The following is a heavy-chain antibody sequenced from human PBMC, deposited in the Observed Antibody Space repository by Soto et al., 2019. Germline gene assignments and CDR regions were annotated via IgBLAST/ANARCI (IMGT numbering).Heavy chain of an antibody. CDR2: IYYSGST. V-gene: IGHV4-59*01. D-gene: IGHD5-12*01. J-gene: IGHJ4*02. CDR3: ARVDGYNFVDY. Sequence: QVQLQESGPGLVKPSETLSLTCTVSGGSISSYYWSWIRQPPGKGLEWIGYIYYSGSTNYNPSLKSRVTISVDTSKNQFSLKLSSVTAADTAVYYCARVDGYNFVDYWGQGTLVTVSS. CDR1: GGSISSYY.